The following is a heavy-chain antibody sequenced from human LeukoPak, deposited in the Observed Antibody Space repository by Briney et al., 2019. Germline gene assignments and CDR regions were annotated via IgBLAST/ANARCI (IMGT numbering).Heavy chain of an antibody. CDR2: ISAYNANT. V-gene: IGHV1-18*01. CDR3: ARGGGYNDY. D-gene: IGHD5-24*01. J-gene: IGHJ4*02. Sequence: GAAVRVPCKASGYTFTRYGISWVRQAPGQGLEWMGWISAYNANTKYAQNLQGRVTMTTDTPATTAYMELRSLTSDDTAVYFCARGGGYNDYWGQGTLVTVSS. CDR1: GYTFTRYG.